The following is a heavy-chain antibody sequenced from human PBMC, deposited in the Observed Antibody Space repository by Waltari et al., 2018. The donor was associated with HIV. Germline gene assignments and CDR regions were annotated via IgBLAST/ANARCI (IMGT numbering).Heavy chain of an antibody. Sequence: QVRLVQSGAEVKKPGASVKVSCKVSGYNLTELSIHWVRQAPGIGLEWMGGFDPEEEKTIYAPKLQGRVTMTEDTSTDTAYMEVSSLRSEDTAVYYCATAYCTSSSCYDGLGVWGQGTTVTVSS. CDR3: ATAYCTSSSCYDGLGV. CDR1: GYNLTELS. D-gene: IGHD2-2*01. V-gene: IGHV1-24*01. CDR2: FDPEEEKT. J-gene: IGHJ6*02.